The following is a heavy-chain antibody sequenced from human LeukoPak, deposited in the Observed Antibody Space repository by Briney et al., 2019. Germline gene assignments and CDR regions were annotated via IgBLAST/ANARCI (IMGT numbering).Heavy chain of an antibody. CDR1: GYTFTGYY. D-gene: IGHD2-15*01. CDR3: ARAAATPEGWFDP. CDR2: INPNSGGT. Sequence: GASVKVSCKASGYTFTGYYMHWVRQAPGQGLEWMGWINPNSGGTNYAQKFQGRVTMTRDTSISTAYMELSRLRSDDTAVYYCARAAATPEGWFDPWGQGTLVTVSS. J-gene: IGHJ5*02. V-gene: IGHV1-2*02.